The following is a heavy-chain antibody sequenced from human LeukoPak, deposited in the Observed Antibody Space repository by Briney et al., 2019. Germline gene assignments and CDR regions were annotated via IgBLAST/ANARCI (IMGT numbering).Heavy chain of an antibody. J-gene: IGHJ4*02. CDR1: GGSISSYY. CDR3: ARDISVAGSFLLFDY. V-gene: IGHV4-4*07. D-gene: IGHD6-19*01. CDR2: IYASGSS. Sequence: SETLSLTCTVSGGSISSYYWSWIRQPAGKGLEWIGRIYASGSSNSNPSLKSRVTMSADTSKNQFSLKLSSVTAADTAVYYCARDISVAGSFLLFDYLGQGTLVTVSS.